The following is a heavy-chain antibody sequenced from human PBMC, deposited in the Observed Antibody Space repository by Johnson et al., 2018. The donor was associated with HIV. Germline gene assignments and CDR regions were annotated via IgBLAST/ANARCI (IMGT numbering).Heavy chain of an antibody. CDR3: AKAESSSWLGAFDI. J-gene: IGHJ3*02. CDR2: ISWNSGSI. CDR1: GFTFDDYA. V-gene: IGHV3-9*01. D-gene: IGHD6-13*01. Sequence: VQLVESGGGLVQPGRSLRLSCAASGFTFDDYAMHWVRQAPGKGLEWVSGISWNSGSIGYADSVKGRFTISRDNAKNSLYLQMNSLRAEDTALYYCAKAESSSWLGAFDIWGQGTMVTVSS.